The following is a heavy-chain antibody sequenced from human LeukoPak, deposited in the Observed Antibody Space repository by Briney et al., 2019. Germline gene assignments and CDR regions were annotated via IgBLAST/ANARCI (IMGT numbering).Heavy chain of an antibody. Sequence: SETLSLTCTVSGGSTSSYYWSWIRRPPGKGLVWIGYIYYSGSTNYNPSLKSRVTISVDTSKNQFSLKLSSVTAADTAVYYCARMIGYCSSTSCHTLFYYYGMDVWGQGTTVTVSS. CDR2: IYYSGST. V-gene: IGHV4-59*01. D-gene: IGHD2-2*01. CDR3: ARMIGYCSSTSCHTLFYYYGMDV. J-gene: IGHJ6*02. CDR1: GGSTSSYY.